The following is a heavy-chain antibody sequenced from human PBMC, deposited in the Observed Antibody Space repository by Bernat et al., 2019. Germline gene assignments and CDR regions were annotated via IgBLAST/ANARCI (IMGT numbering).Heavy chain of an antibody. Sequence: EVQLQQSGPELVKPGASVKISCKASGYTFTDYYMNWVKQSHGKSLEWIGDINPNNGGTSYNQKFKGKATLTVDKSSSTAYMELRSLTSEDSAVYYCARSGHYSSFAYWGQVTLVTVS. CDR1: GYTFTDYY. CDR3: ARSGHYSSFAY. D-gene: IGHD3-10*01. J-gene: IGHJ4*03. V-gene: IGHV1-69-2*01. CDR2: INPNNGGT.